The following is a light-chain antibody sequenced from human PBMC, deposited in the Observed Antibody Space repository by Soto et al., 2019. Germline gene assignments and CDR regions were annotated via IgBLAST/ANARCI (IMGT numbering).Light chain of an antibody. J-gene: IGLJ3*02. V-gene: IGLV2-18*02. Sequence: QSALTQPPSVSGSPGQSVTISCTGTSSDVGSYNRVSWYQQPPDTAPKLMIYEVSNRPSGVPDRFSGSKSGNTASLTISGLHAEDEADYYCSSYTSSSTLVFGGGTKLTVL. CDR2: EVS. CDR3: SSYTSSSTLV. CDR1: SSDVGSYNR.